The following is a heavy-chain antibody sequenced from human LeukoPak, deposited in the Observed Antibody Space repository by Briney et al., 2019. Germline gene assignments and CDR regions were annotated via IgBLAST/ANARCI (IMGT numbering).Heavy chain of an antibody. CDR2: IIPIFGTA. D-gene: IGHD6-6*01. Sequence: SVKVSCKASGGTFSSYAISWVRPAPGQGLEWMGGIIPIFGTANYAQKFQGRVTITTDESTSTAYMELSSLRSEDTAVYYCASQYSSSSRVSFDYWGQGTLVTVSS. CDR3: ASQYSSSSRVSFDY. J-gene: IGHJ4*02. CDR1: GGTFSSYA. V-gene: IGHV1-69*05.